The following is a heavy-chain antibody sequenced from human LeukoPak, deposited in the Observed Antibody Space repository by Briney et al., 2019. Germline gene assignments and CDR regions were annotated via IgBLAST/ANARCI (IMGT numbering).Heavy chain of an antibody. Sequence: PGGSLRLSCAASGFTFSTYWMSWVRQAPGRGLEWVANIKQDGSDKYYVDSVKGRFTISRDNSKNTLYLQMNSLRDEDTAVYYCARAAYSSSPDSWGQGALVTVSS. J-gene: IGHJ4*02. V-gene: IGHV3-7*02. CDR2: IKQDGSDK. CDR1: GFTFSTYW. CDR3: ARAAYSSSPDS. D-gene: IGHD6-13*01.